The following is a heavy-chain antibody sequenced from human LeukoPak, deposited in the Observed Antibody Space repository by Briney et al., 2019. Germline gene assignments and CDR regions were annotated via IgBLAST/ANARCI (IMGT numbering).Heavy chain of an antibody. V-gene: IGHV3-21*01. J-gene: IGHJ4*02. CDR2: ISSSSSYI. CDR3: ARAGDSGRVWGSYPLGY. CDR1: GFTFSSYS. Sequence: SGGSLRLSCAASGFTFSSYSMSWVRQAPGKGLEWVSSISSSSSYIYYADSVKGRFTISRDNAKNSLYLQMNSLRAEDTAVYYCARAGDSGRVWGSYPLGYWGQGTLVTVSS. D-gene: IGHD3-16*01.